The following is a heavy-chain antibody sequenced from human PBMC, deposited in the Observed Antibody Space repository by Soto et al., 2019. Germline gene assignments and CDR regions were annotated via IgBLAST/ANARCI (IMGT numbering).Heavy chain of an antibody. D-gene: IGHD6-19*01. Sequence: VQLVESGGGVVQPGRSLRLSCAASGFTFSDYAMHWVRQAPGKGLEWVAVVSHDGRNTHYADSVKGRFTISRDSSKNTVSLERTSLRAEDTAGYYCAKGGRQWLVTSDFNYWGQGALVTVSS. CDR2: VSHDGRNT. CDR1: GFTFSDYA. V-gene: IGHV3-30*18. CDR3: AKGGRQWLVTSDFNY. J-gene: IGHJ4*02.